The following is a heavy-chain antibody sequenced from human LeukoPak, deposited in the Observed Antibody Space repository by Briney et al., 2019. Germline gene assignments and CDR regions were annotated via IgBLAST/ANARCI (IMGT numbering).Heavy chain of an antibody. Sequence: ASVKVSCKASGYTLTSYGISWVRQAPGQGLEWMGWISAYNGNTNYAQKLQGRVTITRDTSASTAYMELSSLRSEDTAVYYCARDLVPFWSGCYNGWFDPWGQGTLVTVSS. CDR3: ARDLVPFWSGCYNGWFDP. CDR1: GYTLTSYG. V-gene: IGHV1-18*01. CDR2: ISAYNGNT. D-gene: IGHD3-3*01. J-gene: IGHJ5*02.